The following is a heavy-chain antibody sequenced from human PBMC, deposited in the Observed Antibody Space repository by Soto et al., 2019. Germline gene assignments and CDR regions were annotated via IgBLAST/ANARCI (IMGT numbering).Heavy chain of an antibody. Sequence: ASVKVSCKASGYIFTTYGVHWMRQAPGQRLEWLVWSNPANGDTRYLQKFRGRATLTTDTSATTAHMELSSLTSEDTAVYYCAPQSIAILGKGGDFRGQGT. J-gene: IGHJ4*02. CDR1: GYIFTTYG. V-gene: IGHV1-3*01. CDR3: APQSIAILGKGGDF. CDR2: SNPANGDT. D-gene: IGHD6-13*01.